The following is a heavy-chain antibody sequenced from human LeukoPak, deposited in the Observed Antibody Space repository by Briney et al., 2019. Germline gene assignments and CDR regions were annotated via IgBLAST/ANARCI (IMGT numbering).Heavy chain of an antibody. CDR1: GYTFTGYY. CDR2: INPNSGGT. V-gene: IGHV1-2*02. D-gene: IGHD6-13*01. Sequence: GASVKVSCKASGYTFTGYYMHWVRQAPGQGLEWMGWINPNSGGTNYAQKFQGRVTMTRDTSISTAYMELSRLRSEDTAVYYCARSSPGRPWYSSSWWFDYWGQGTLVTVSS. J-gene: IGHJ4*02. CDR3: ARSSPGRPWYSSSWWFDY.